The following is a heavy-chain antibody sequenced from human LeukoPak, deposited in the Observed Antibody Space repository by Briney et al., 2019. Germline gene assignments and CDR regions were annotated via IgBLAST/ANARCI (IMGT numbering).Heavy chain of an antibody. V-gene: IGHV3-7*01. CDR2: IKEDGREK. CDR1: GFTFSVYW. J-gene: IGHJ1*01. D-gene: IGHD4-23*01. Sequence: GGSLRLSCAASGFTFSVYWMTWVRQAPGKGLEWVANIKEDGREKYYGDSVKGRFTISRDNAKNSLYLQMNSLRAEDTAMYFCTSHDGTYFPHWGQGTLVTVSS. CDR3: TSHDGTYFPH.